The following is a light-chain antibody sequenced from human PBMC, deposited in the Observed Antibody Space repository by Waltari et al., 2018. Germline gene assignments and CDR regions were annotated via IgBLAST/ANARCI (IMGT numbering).Light chain of an antibody. Sequence: QSVPTQTPSASGNPRQGVTLPCSGSSFNIGSHTVNWYQQLPGTAPKLIMFGNNHRPSGVPGRFSGSKSGTSASLAISGLQSEDEADYYCGVWDDSLNGVVFGGGTKLTVL. J-gene: IGLJ2*01. CDR2: GNN. CDR3: GVWDDSLNGVV. CDR1: SFNIGSHT. V-gene: IGLV1-44*01.